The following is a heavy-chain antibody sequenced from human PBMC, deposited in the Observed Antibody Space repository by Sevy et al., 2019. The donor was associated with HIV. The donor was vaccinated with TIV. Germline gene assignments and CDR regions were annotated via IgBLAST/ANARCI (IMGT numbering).Heavy chain of an antibody. Sequence: GGSLRLSCAASGFTFSSYSMNWVRQAPGKGLEWVSYISSSSSTIYYADSVKGRFTISRDNAKNSLYLQMNSLRAEDTAVYHCARGVQIYTLDPWGQGTLVTVSS. CDR2: ISSSSSTI. CDR1: GFTFSSYS. J-gene: IGHJ5*02. D-gene: IGHD3-16*01. CDR3: ARGVQIYTLDP. V-gene: IGHV3-48*01.